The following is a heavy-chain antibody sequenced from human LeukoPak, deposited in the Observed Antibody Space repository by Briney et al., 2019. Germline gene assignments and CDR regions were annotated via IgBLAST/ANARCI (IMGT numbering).Heavy chain of an antibody. J-gene: IGHJ4*02. CDR2: IYHSWRT. CDR1: GFSLSSGFY. CDR3: ARCGAVAGIDY. Sequence: PSGTPFPTSAVSGFSLSSGFYWGWVRQPPREGGEWVGGIYHSWRTHYNPSPKSRVTISVDTSKNQFSLKLSSVTAADTAVYYCARCGAVAGIDYWGQGTLVTVSS. D-gene: IGHD6-19*01. V-gene: IGHV4-38-2*01.